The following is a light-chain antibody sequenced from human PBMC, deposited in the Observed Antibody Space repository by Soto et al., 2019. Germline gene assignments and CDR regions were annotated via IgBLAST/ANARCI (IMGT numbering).Light chain of an antibody. CDR1: SSDVGGYNY. J-gene: IGLJ1*01. V-gene: IGLV2-14*01. CDR3: SSYTSSNTYV. CDR2: DVS. Sequence: QSALPQPAYVSGSPGQSITISCTGTSSDVGGYNYVSWYQQHPGKAPKLMIYDVSNRPSGVSNRFSGSKSGNTASLTISGLQAEDEADYYCSSYTSSNTYVFGTGTKVTVL.